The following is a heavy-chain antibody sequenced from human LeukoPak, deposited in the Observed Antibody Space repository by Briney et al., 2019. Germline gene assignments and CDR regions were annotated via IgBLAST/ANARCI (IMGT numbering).Heavy chain of an antibody. CDR2: IYHSGST. Sequence: PSETLSLTCAVSGGSISSGYYSWSWIRQPPGKGLEWIGYIYHSGSTYYNPSLKSRVTISVDRSKNQFSLKLSSVTAADTAVYYCARASPGGSYDFDYWGQGTLVTVSS. CDR1: GGSISSGYYS. J-gene: IGHJ4*02. D-gene: IGHD1-26*01. V-gene: IGHV4-30-2*01. CDR3: ARASPGGSYDFDY.